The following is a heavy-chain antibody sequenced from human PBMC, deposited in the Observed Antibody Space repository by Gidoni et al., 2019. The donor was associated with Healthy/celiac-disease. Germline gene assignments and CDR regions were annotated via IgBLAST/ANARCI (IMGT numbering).Heavy chain of an antibody. CDR2: ISYDGSNK. Sequence: QVQLVESGGGVVQPGRSLRLSCAAPGLTFSSYAMHWVRQAPCKGLEWVAVISYDGSNKYYADSVKGRFTISRDNSKNTLYLQMNSLRAEDTAVYYCAREIRAVLLWFGELSYWGQGTLVTVSS. V-gene: IGHV3-30*04. CDR1: GLTFSSYA. D-gene: IGHD3-10*01. CDR3: AREIRAVLLWFGELSY. J-gene: IGHJ4*02.